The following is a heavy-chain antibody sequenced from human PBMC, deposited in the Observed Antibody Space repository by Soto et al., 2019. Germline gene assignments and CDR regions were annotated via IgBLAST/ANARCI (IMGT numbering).Heavy chain of an antibody. Sequence: QVQLVQSGAEVKKSGASVKVSCEASGYIFTDYTIHWVRQAPGQRLELMGWINAGNGDTKYSHQFQGRVTFSRDTSASTVYMELSGLRSEDTAVYYCAREGLVRGVLRGIRFDPWGQGTLVTVSS. CDR3: AREGLVRGVLRGIRFDP. CDR2: INAGNGDT. CDR1: GYIFTDYT. J-gene: IGHJ5*02. V-gene: IGHV1-3*01. D-gene: IGHD3-10*01.